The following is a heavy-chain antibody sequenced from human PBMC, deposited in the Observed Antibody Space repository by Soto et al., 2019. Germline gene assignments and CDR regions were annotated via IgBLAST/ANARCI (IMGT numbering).Heavy chain of an antibody. J-gene: IGHJ5*02. D-gene: IGHD5-12*01. Sequence: PSETLSLTCTVSGGSLIRIGYYWSWIRQHPAKGLEWVGYISNSGSTYYNPSLKSRVAMSIDTSKNHVSLTLTSLTAADTAVYYCATSVQMATIPDLWGQGTLVTVSS. CDR1: GGSLIRIGYY. V-gene: IGHV4-31*03. CDR2: ISNSGST. CDR3: ATSVQMATIPDL.